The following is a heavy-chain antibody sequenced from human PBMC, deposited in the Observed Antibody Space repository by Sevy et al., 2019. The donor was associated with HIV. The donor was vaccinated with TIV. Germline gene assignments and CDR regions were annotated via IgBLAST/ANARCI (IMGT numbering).Heavy chain of an antibody. V-gene: IGHV3-30-3*01. D-gene: IGHD3-22*01. Sequence: GGSLRLSCAASGITFSSHAMHWVRQAPGKGLEWVTIISYDGSNKYYADSVKGRFTISRDNSKNTLYLQMNSLRAEDTALYYCAKGNTQSLYDSSEYRLPLGFDYWGQGTLVTVSS. CDR1: GITFSSHA. CDR2: ISYDGSNK. CDR3: AKGNTQSLYDSSEYRLPLGFDY. J-gene: IGHJ4*02.